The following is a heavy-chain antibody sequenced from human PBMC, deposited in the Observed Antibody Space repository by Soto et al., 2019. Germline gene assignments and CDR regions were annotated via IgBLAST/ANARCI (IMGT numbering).Heavy chain of an antibody. V-gene: IGHV4-39*01. CDR1: GGSISSSSYY. Sequence: PSETLSLTCTVSGGSISSSSYYWGWIRQPPGKGLEWIGSIYYSGSTYYNPSLKSRVTISVDTSKNQFSLKLSSVTAADTAVYYCATSYQWLALFDYWGQGTLVTVPQ. CDR2: IYYSGST. J-gene: IGHJ4*02. CDR3: ATSYQWLALFDY. D-gene: IGHD6-19*01.